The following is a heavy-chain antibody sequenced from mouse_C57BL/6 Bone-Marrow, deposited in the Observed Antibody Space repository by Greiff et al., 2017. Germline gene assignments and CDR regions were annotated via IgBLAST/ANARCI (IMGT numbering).Heavy chain of an antibody. CDR1: GYTFTDYE. CDR2: IDPETGGT. J-gene: IGHJ4*01. CDR3: TRPGDY. V-gene: IGHV1-15*01. Sequence: VQLQQSGAELVRPGASVTLSCKASGYTFTDYEMHWVKQTPVHGLEWIGAIDPETGGTAYNQKFKGTAILTADKSSSTAYMELRSLTSEDSAVYYCTRPGDYWGQGTSVTVSS.